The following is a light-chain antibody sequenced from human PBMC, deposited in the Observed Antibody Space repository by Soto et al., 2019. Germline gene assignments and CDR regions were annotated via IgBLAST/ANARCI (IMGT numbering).Light chain of an antibody. CDR1: SSDIGAYNY. J-gene: IGLJ2*01. CDR3: SSYTTSSTVV. Sequence: QSSLPQPASVSGSPGQSITISCTGTSSDIGAYNYVSWYQQHPGKVPKLMIHDVSNRPSGVSNRFSGSKSGNTASLTISGLQAEGEADYYCSSYTTSSTVVFGGGTKLTVL. CDR2: DVS. V-gene: IGLV2-14*01.